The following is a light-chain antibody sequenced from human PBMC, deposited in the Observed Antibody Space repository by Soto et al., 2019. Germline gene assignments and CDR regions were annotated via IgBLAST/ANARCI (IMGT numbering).Light chain of an antibody. V-gene: IGKV3-20*01. CDR2: GVS. J-gene: IGKJ4*01. CDR3: QQYYNWPLT. CDR1: QSGRDMY. Sequence: EIVLTQSPGTLSLSPGERATLSCRASQSGRDMYLAWYQQKPGQPPRLLIYGVSSRAYGIPDRFSGSGSGTDFTLTISRLEPEDFAVYYCQQYYNWPLTFGGGTKVDI.